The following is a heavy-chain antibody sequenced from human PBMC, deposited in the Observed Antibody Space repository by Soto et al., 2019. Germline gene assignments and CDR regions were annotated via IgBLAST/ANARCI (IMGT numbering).Heavy chain of an antibody. J-gene: IGHJ6*02. CDR3: ARDDYSYASMDV. Sequence: PGGSLRLSCAASGFTFSSYSMNWVRQAPGKGLEWVSSISSSSSYIYYADSVKGRFTISRDNAKNSLYLQMNSLRAEDTAVYYCARDDYSYASMDVWGQGTTVTVSS. CDR1: GFTFSSYS. CDR2: ISSSSSYI. V-gene: IGHV3-21*01. D-gene: IGHD5-18*01.